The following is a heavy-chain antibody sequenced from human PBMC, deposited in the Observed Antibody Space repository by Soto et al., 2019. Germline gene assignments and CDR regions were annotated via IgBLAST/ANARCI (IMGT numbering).Heavy chain of an antibody. CDR3: ARFRYSSSWYFDY. V-gene: IGHV5-51*01. D-gene: IGHD6-13*01. CDR1: GFSFTSYW. Sequence: GESLKISCMVSGFSFTSYWIGWVRQMPGKGLEWMGIIYPGDSDTRWSPSFQGQVTISADKSITTAYLQWSSLKASDTAMYYCARFRYSSSWYFDYWGQGTLVTVSS. CDR2: IYPGDSDT. J-gene: IGHJ4*02.